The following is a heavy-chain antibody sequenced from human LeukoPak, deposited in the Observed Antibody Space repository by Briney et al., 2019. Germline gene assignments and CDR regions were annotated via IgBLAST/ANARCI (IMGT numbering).Heavy chain of an antibody. CDR2: INPNSGGT. CDR1: GYTFTGYY. CDR3: ARAIVAPGGWFDP. V-gene: IGHV1-2*02. Sequence: GASVKVSCKASGYTFTGYYMHWVRQAPGQGLEWMGWINPNSGGTNYAQKFQGRVTMTRDTSISTAYMELSRLRSDDTAVYYCARAIVAPGGWFDPWGQGTLVTVSS. J-gene: IGHJ5*02. D-gene: IGHD5-12*01.